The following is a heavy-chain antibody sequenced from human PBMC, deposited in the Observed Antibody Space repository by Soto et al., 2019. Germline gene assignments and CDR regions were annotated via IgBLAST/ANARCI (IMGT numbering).Heavy chain of an antibody. V-gene: IGHV4-34*01. CDR3: ASLKTIRTTPVGSGWRPIDY. D-gene: IGHD6-19*01. Sequence: QVQLQQWGAGLLKPSETLSLTCAVYGGSFSGYYWSWIRQPPGKGLEWIGEINHSGSTNYNPSLKVRVNISVDTSKNQFSLKLSSVTAADSAVYYCASLKTIRTTPVGSGWRPIDYWGQGTLVTVSS. J-gene: IGHJ4*02. CDR2: INHSGST. CDR1: GGSFSGYY.